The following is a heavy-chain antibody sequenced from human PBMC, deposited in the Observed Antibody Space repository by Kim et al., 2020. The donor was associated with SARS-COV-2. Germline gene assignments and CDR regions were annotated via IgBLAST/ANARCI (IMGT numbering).Heavy chain of an antibody. J-gene: IGHJ4*02. CDR2: ISAYNGNT. CDR3: ARGLTLSDDDYDSSGYYHTLDY. Sequence: ASVKVSCKASGYTFTSYGISWVRQAPGQGLEWMGWISAYNGNTNYAQKLQGRVTMTTDTSTSTAYMELRSLRSDDTAVYYCARGLTLSDDDYDSSGYYHTLDYWGQGTLVTVSS. CDR1: GYTFTSYG. D-gene: IGHD3-22*01. V-gene: IGHV1-18*01.